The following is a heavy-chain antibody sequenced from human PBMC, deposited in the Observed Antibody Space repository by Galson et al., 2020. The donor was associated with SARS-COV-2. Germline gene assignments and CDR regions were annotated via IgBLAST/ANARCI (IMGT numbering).Heavy chain of an antibody. D-gene: IGHD2-8*01. J-gene: IGHJ3*02. CDR3: ARSKVLQLVYADAFDI. CDR2: IYPGDYDT. CDR1: GYSFSTHW. Sequence: GESLKISCQGSGYSFSTHWIGWVRQMPGKGLEWMGIIYPGDYDTKYSPSFQGQVTISVDRSVSTAYLQWSSLKASDTAIYYCARSKVLQLVYADAFDICGQGTMVTVSS. V-gene: IGHV5-51*01.